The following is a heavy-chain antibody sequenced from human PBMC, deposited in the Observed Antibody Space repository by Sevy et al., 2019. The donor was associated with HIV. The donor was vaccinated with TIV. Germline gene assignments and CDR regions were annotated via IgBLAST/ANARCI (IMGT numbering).Heavy chain of an antibody. CDR2: IKSKTYGGKT. CDR1: GFTFGDYA. Sequence: GGSLRLSCTASGFTFGDYAMSWLRQAPGKGLEWVGFIKSKTYGGKTEYAASVKGRFTISRDDSKSIAYLQMNSLKTEDTALYYGSRVQGTISPYNYFGMDVWGQGTTVTVSS. D-gene: IGHD3-3*01. V-gene: IGHV3-49*03. J-gene: IGHJ6*02. CDR3: SRVQGTISPYNYFGMDV.